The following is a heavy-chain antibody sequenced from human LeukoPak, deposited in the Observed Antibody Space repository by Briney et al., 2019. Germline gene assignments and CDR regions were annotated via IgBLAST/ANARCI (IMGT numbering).Heavy chain of an antibody. CDR3: ARGGGVITPLDAFDI. V-gene: IGHV3-48*01. D-gene: IGHD3-22*01. CDR1: GFTFSSYS. J-gene: IGHJ3*02. CDR2: ISSSSSTI. Sequence: GGSLRLSCAASGFTFSSYSMNWVRQAPGKGLEWVSYISSSSSTIYYADSVKGRFTISRDNAKNSLYLHMNNLRAEDTAVYYCARGGGVITPLDAFDIWGQGTMVTVSS.